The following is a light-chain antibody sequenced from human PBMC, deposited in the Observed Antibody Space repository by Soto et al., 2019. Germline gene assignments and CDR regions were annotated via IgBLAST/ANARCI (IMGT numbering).Light chain of an antibody. CDR2: GAS. CDR3: QHHGSSLTWT. V-gene: IGKV3-20*01. J-gene: IGKJ1*01. CDR1: ESVSSN. Sequence: VVMTQSPATLSVSPGERATLSCRPSESVSSNLAWYQQRPGQAPRLVIYGASTRATGIPDRFSGSGSGTDFTLTISRLEPEDFAVFYCQHHGSSLTWTFGQGTKVDIK.